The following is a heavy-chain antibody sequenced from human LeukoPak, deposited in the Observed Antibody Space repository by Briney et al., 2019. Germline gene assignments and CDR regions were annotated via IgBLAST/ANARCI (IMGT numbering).Heavy chain of an antibody. CDR3: ARIRCGHTDDRCYNH. CDR2: INHSGGT. J-gene: IGHJ5*02. Sequence: SETLSLTCAVQGVSVNAYSWSWIRQSPEKGLEWIGEINHSGGTNYNPSLKSRATISVDTSENRISLRVTSVTAADTAVYYCARIRCGHTDDRCYNHWGQGTLVTVSS. D-gene: IGHD2-8*01. CDR1: GVSVNAYS. V-gene: IGHV4-34*01.